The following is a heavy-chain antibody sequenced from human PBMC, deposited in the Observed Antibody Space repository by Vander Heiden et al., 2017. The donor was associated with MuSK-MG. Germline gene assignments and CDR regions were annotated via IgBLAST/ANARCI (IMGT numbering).Heavy chain of an antibody. CDR3: ARAGALWELRHYFDY. J-gene: IGHJ4*02. V-gene: IGHV4-34*01. CDR2: INHSGST. CDR1: GGSFRGYY. D-gene: IGHD1-26*01. Sequence: QVQLQQWGAGLLKPSETLSLTCAVYGGSFRGYYWSWIRQPPGKGLEWIGEINHSGSTNYNPSLKSRVTISVDTSKNQFSLKLSSVTAADTAVYYCARAGALWELRHYFDYWGQGTLVTVSS.